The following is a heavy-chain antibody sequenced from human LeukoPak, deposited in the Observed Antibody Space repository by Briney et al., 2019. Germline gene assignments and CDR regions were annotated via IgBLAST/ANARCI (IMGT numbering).Heavy chain of an antibody. J-gene: IGHJ6*02. CDR1: RFTFSEYN. V-gene: IGHV3-11*04. CDR2: ISRSYNTI. CDR3: ARGWEWLLLHYYYFGMDV. D-gene: IGHD3-22*01. Sequence: GVSVTLLCTAWRFTFSEYNMMWLRQAPGKGREGVIYISRSYNTIYYTVCVRGLFTIYRDNEKNSLYLQMHSVRAGHTGVYLCARGWEWLLLHYYYFGMDVWRQGSKVSV.